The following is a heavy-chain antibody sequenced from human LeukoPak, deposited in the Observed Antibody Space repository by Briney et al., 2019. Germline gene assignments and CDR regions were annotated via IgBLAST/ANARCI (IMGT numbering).Heavy chain of an antibody. D-gene: IGHD5-24*01. CDR1: GFTVSSNY. V-gene: IGHV3-66*01. J-gene: IGHJ6*02. CDR2: LYSGGST. Sequence: PGGSLRLSCAASGFTVSSNYMSWVRQAPGKGLEWVSLLYSGGSTYYADSVKGRFTISRDNSKNTLYLRMNSLRAEDTAVYYCASRDKGYYYGMDVWGQGTLVTVSS. CDR3: ASRDKGYYYGMDV.